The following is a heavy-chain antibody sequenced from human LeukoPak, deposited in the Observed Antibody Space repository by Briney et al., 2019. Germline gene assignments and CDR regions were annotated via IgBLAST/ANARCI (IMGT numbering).Heavy chain of an antibody. V-gene: IGHV1-69*13. J-gene: IGHJ6*02. CDR2: IIPIFGTA. Sequence: ASVKVSCKASGGTFSSYAISWVRQAPGQGLEWMGGIIPIFGTANYAQKFQGRVTITADESTSTAYMELSSLRSEDTAVYYCARDTYDFWSGYYTHYYYGMDVWGQGTTVTVSS. CDR1: GGTFSSYA. CDR3: ARDTYDFWSGYYTHYYYGMDV. D-gene: IGHD3-3*01.